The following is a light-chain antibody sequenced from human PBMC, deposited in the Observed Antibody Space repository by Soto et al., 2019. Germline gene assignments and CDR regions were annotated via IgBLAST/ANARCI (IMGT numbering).Light chain of an antibody. J-gene: IGLJ1*01. V-gene: IGLV1-47*01. CDR3: EAWDDSPSGPYV. CDR1: SSNIGSNY. Sequence: QSVLTQPPSASGTPGQRVTISCSGSSSNIGSNYVYWYQQLPGTAPKLLIYRNNQRPSGVPDRFSGSKSGTSASLAISGLRSEDEADYYCEAWDDSPSGPYVFGTGTKVTVL. CDR2: RNN.